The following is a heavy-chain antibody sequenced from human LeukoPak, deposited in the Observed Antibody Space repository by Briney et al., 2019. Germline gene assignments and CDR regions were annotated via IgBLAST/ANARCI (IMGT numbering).Heavy chain of an antibody. D-gene: IGHD6-13*01. V-gene: IGHV1-18*01. CDR1: GYTFTSYG. Sequence: GASVKVSCKASGYTFTSYGISWVRQAPGQGLEWMGWISAYNGNTNYAQKLQGRVTMTTDTSTSTAYMELRSLRSDDTAVYYCARDISWGGYYYYGMDVWGQGTTVTVSS. CDR2: ISAYNGNT. CDR3: ARDISWGGYYYYGMDV. J-gene: IGHJ6*02.